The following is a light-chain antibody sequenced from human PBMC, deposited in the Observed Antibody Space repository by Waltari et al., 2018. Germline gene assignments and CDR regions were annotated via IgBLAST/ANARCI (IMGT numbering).Light chain of an antibody. Sequence: DIQMTQSPSSVSASVGDRVPITCRASQVISRWLGWYQQKPGKAPKFLIYDASTLQSGVPSRFSGSGSGREFTLTISSLQPEDFSTYYCQQGNDFPLTFGGGTKVEMK. CDR1: QVISRW. CDR3: QQGNDFPLT. CDR2: DAS. J-gene: IGKJ4*01. V-gene: IGKV1-12*01.